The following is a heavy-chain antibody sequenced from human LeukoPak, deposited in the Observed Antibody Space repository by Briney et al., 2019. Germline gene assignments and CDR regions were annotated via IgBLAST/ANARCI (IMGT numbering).Heavy chain of an antibody. J-gene: IGHJ3*01. D-gene: IGHD5/OR15-5a*01. CDR1: GGSISTYY. CDR2: VYTSGST. CDR3: ARDSTLSASFDV. V-gene: IGHV4-4*07. Sequence: KPSETLSPTCTVSGGSISTYYWSWIRQPAGKGLEWIGRVYTSGSTNYNPSLKGRVTMSVDTSKNQFSLKVNSVTAADTAVYYCARDSTLSASFDVWGQGTMVTVSS.